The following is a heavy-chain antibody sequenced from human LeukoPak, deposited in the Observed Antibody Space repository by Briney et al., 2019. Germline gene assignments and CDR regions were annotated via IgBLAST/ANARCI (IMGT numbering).Heavy chain of an antibody. Sequence: SVKVSCKASGGTFSSYAISWVRQAPGQGLEWMGGIIPIFGTANYAQKFQGRVTITADESTSTAYMELSSLRSEDTAVYYCTTGTTGYYFDYWGREPWSPSPQ. D-gene: IGHD1-1*01. V-gene: IGHV1-69*13. CDR2: IIPIFGTA. J-gene: IGHJ4*02. CDR1: GGTFSSYA. CDR3: TTGTTGYYFDY.